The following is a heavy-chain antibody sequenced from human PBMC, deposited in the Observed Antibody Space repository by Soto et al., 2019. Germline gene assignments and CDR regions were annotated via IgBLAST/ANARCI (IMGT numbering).Heavy chain of an antibody. CDR3: ARGVGLIDCAGYCPPDY. D-gene: IGHD2-21*02. V-gene: IGHV4-30-2*01. CDR1: GAAISSSGYS. CDR2: FLFAATS. Sequence: QLQLQESGSGLLEPAQTLSLTCAGSGAAISSSGYSWIWLRQAPGRGLGCIGSFLFAATSSYDPSHKRLVTVSSDKTKNQSSLQLTSVTAADTAGYRCARGVGLIDCAGYCPPDYWGQGTLFTVS. J-gene: IGHJ4*02.